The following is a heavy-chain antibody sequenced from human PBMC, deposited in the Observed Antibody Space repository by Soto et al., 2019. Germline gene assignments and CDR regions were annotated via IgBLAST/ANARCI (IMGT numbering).Heavy chain of an antibody. CDR2: IVVGSGNT. V-gene: IGHV1-58*01. CDR3: AAGDSSSDYYYYGMDV. CDR1: GLTFTSSA. J-gene: IGHJ6*02. Sequence: SVKVSCKASGLTFTSSAVRWVRQARGQRLEWIGWIVVGSGNTNYAQKFQERVTITRDMSTSTAYMELSSLRSEDTAVYYCAAGDSSSDYYYYGMDVWGQGTTVTVSS. D-gene: IGHD6-6*01.